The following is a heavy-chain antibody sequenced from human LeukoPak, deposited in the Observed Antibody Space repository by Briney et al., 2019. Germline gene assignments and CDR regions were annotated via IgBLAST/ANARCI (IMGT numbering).Heavy chain of an antibody. J-gene: IGHJ4*02. CDR3: AKVRDGNTCCLDY. D-gene: IGHD2-2*01. Sequence: GGSLRLSCAASGFTFSSYAMSWVRQATGKGLEWVSSISPSGGSTYFADSVKGRFTISRDNSKNTLYMQMNSLRAEDTAVYYCAKVRDGNTCCLDYWGQGTLVTVSS. CDR2: ISPSGGST. V-gene: IGHV3-23*01. CDR1: GFTFSSYA.